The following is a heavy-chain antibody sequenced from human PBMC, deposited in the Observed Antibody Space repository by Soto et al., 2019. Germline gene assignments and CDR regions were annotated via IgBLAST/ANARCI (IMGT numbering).Heavy chain of an antibody. D-gene: IGHD1-26*01. Sequence: QVQLQESGPGLVKPSQTLSLTCTVSGGSIRSEDYYWSWIRQPPGKGLEWIGYISYSGSTAYKSSLRNRVIISVAASKNQVALNLSSATAADTAVYYCARVRLVGSTTFDSWGHGTLVTVSS. V-gene: IGHV4-30-4*01. CDR1: GGSIRSEDYY. CDR3: ARVRLVGSTTFDS. J-gene: IGHJ4*01. CDR2: ISYSGST.